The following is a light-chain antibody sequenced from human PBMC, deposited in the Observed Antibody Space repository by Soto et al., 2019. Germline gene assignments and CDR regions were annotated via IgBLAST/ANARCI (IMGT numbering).Light chain of an antibody. CDR3: QQYGNSPIT. Sequence: EIVLTQSPGTLSLSPGEGATLSCRASQSVSSNYLAWYQQKPGQAPRLLIYGASSRATGIPDRFSGSGSATDFTLTISRLEPEDFAVYYCQQYGNSPITFGQGTRLET. CDR2: GAS. J-gene: IGKJ5*01. V-gene: IGKV3-20*01. CDR1: QSVSSNY.